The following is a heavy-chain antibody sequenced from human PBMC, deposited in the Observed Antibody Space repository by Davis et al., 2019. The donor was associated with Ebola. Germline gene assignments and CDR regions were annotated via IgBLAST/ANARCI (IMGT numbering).Heavy chain of an antibody. V-gene: IGHV3-9*03. J-gene: IGHJ3*02. CDR3: AKGNWGTAFDI. CDR1: GFTFHDYT. D-gene: IGHD7-27*01. CDR2: ISRNSNSI. Sequence: PGGSLRLSCAASGFTFHDYTMHWVRQAPGKGLEWVSGISRNSNSIDYADSVKGRFTISRDNAKKSLYLQMNSLRAEDMALYYCAKGNWGTAFDIWGQGTMVTVSS.